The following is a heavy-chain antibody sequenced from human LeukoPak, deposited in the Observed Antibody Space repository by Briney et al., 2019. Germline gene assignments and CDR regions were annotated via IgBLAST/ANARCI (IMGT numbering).Heavy chain of an antibody. Sequence: HGESLKISCQGSGYRFTSYWIAWVRQMPGKGLEWMGIIYAGGSDTRYSPSFQGQVTISADKSISTAYLQWSSLKASDTAMYYCARDRDSRAGAFDIWGQGTMVTVSS. CDR2: IYAGGSDT. V-gene: IGHV5-51*01. D-gene: IGHD3-10*01. CDR1: GYRFTSYW. J-gene: IGHJ3*02. CDR3: ARDRDSRAGAFDI.